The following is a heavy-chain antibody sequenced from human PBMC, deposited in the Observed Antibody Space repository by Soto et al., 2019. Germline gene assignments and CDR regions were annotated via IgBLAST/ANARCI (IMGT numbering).Heavy chain of an antibody. Sequence: QVQLVQSGAEVKKPGSSVKVSCKASGGTFSSYAISWVRQAPGQGLEWMGGIIPIFGTATYAQKFQGRVTITADESTSTGYMELSSLRSEDTAVYYCASTVSRYYYYGMDVWGQGTTVTVSS. CDR3: ASTVSRYYYYGMDV. V-gene: IGHV1-69*12. D-gene: IGHD4-4*01. J-gene: IGHJ6*02. CDR2: IIPIFGTA. CDR1: GGTFSSYA.